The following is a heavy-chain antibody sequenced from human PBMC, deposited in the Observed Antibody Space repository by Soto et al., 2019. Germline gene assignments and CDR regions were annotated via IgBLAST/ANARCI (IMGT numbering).Heavy chain of an antibody. CDR3: ASGSCGWDLYDSNGMDV. CDR2: IWYDGSNK. J-gene: IGHJ6*02. Sequence: PGGSLRLSCAASGFTFSSYGMHWVRQAPGKGLEWVAVIWYDGSNKYYADSVKGRFTISRDNSKNTLYLQMNSLRAEDTAVNYCASGSCGWDLYDSNGMDVWGQGTTVTVSS. CDR1: GFTFSSYG. D-gene: IGHD6-19*01. V-gene: IGHV3-33*01.